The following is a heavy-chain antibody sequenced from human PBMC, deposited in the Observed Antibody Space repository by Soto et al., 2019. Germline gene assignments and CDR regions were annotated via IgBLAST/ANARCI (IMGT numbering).Heavy chain of an antibody. CDR1: GFTFSRHA. V-gene: IGHV3-23*01. Sequence: EVQLLESGGGLVQPGGSLRLSCAASGFTFSRHAMSWVRQAPGMGLEWVSTLSAFDNTYYADSVKGRFIISRDISKNTLSLQMNSLRVDDTAVYYCAKDPRAYSTNMGYYFDYWGQGSLVTVSS. CDR2: LSAFDNT. J-gene: IGHJ4*02. D-gene: IGHD6-13*01. CDR3: AKDPRAYSTNMGYYFDY.